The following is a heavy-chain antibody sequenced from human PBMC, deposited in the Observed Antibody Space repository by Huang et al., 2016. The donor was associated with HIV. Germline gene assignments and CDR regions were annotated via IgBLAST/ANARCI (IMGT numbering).Heavy chain of an antibody. Sequence: QVQLVQSGAEVKKPGSSVKVSCKASGGTFSSYAISWVRQAPGQGLEWMGGIIHNVGTANYAQKFQGRVTITADESTSTAYMELSSLRSEDTAVYYCARARGYYDSSVSYYFDYWGQGTLVTVSS. CDR1: GGTFSSYA. CDR3: ARARGYYDSSVSYYFDY. D-gene: IGHD3-22*01. V-gene: IGHV1-69*13. CDR2: IIHNVGTA. J-gene: IGHJ4*02.